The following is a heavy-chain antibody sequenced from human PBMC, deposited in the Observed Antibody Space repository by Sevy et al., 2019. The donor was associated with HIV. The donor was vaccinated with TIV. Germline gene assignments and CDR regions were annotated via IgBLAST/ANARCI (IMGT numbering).Heavy chain of an antibody. CDR3: ARFVFVSYANTGNAFDS. D-gene: IGHD2-8*01. CDR1: GFTFSSYA. V-gene: IGHV3-23*01. J-gene: IGHJ4*02. Sequence: GGSLTLSCAASGFTFSSYAMSWVRQPPGKGLEWGSAISGGGGSTYYADSVKGRFTISRDNSKNTLYLQMNTLRAADTAVYYCARFVFVSYANTGNAFDSWGQGTLVTVSS. CDR2: ISGGGGST.